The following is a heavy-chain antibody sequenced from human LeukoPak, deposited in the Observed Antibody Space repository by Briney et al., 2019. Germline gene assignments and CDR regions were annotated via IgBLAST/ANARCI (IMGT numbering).Heavy chain of an antibody. J-gene: IGHJ3*02. CDR3: ATDHRGPVDGIGWGEAFDI. V-gene: IGHV3-33*01. CDR2: IWYDGRYS. Sequence: GGSLRLSCAVSGFTFSDYGTHWVRQAPGEGLVWVAAIWYDGRYSFYADSVKGRFTISRDNSKNTLYLQMNSLRAEDTAVYYCATDHRGPVDGIGWGEAFDIWGQGTMVTVSS. D-gene: IGHD6-19*01. CDR1: GFTFSDYG.